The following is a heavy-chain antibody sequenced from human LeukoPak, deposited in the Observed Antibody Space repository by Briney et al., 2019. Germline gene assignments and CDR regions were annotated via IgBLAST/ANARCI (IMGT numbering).Heavy chain of an antibody. CDR2: VFYNGSA. CDR3: VRAGGVKTAALDLDR. J-gene: IGHJ5*02. D-gene: IGHD6-25*01. V-gene: IGHV4-59*13. Sequence: SETLSLTCSVSGTSISDYSWSWIRQPPGKGLEWIGHVFYNGSANYNPSLKSRVTISTDTSKNQFSLQLTSLTAADTAVYYCVRAGGVKTAALDLDRWGQGTLVTVSS. CDR1: GTSISDYS.